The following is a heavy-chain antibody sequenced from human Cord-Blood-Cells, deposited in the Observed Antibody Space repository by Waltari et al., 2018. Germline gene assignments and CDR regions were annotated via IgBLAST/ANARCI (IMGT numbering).Heavy chain of an antibody. V-gene: IGHV4-34*01. CDR3: ARGGGYCSSTSCFVKSYYYYGMDV. D-gene: IGHD2-2*01. J-gene: IGHJ6*02. Sequence: QVQLQQWGAGLLKPSETLSLTCAVYGGSFSGYYWSWIRQPPGKGLEWIGEINHSGSTNYNPSLKSRVTISVDTSKNQCSLKLSSVTAADTAVYYCARGGGYCSSTSCFVKSYYYYGMDVWGQGTTVTVSS. CDR2: INHSGST. CDR1: GGSFSGYY.